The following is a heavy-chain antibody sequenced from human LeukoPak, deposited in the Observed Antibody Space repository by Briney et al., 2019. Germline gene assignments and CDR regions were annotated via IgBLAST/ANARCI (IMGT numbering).Heavy chain of an antibody. J-gene: IGHJ2*01. D-gene: IGHD6-19*01. CDR3: ARGWGYSSGWSHFDL. Sequence: SETLSLTCTVSGGSISDHYWSWIRQPPGKGLEWIGYIYFSGNTNYNPSLKSRVTISVDTSKNQFSLKLSSVTAADTAVYSCARGWGYSSGWSHFDLWGRGTLVTVSS. V-gene: IGHV4-59*11. CDR1: GGSISDHY. CDR2: IYFSGNT.